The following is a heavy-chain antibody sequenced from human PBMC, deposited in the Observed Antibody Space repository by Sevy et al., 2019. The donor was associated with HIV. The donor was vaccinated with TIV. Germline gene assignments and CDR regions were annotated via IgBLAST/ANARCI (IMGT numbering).Heavy chain of an antibody. J-gene: IGHJ4*02. V-gene: IGHV1-18*01. CDR3: ARDLFPYCSRTSCSFDY. CDR1: GYTFTSYG. Sequence: ASVKVSCKASGYTFTSYGISWVRQAPGQGLEWMGWISAYNGNTNYAQKLQGRVTMTTDTSTSTAYMELRSLRSDDTAVYYCARDLFPYCSRTSCSFDYWGQGTLVTVSS. D-gene: IGHD2-2*01. CDR2: ISAYNGNT.